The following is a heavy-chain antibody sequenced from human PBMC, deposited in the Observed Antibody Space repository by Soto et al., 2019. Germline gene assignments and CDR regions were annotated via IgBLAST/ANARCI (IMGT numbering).Heavy chain of an antibody. V-gene: IGHV1-69*01. D-gene: IGHD2-15*01. CDR1: GGTFSSYA. CDR3: ARSQGGSSSLDIYYYYYYGMDV. CDR2: VIPIFGTA. Sequence: QVQLVQSGAEVKKPGSSVKVSCKAPGGTFSSYAISWVRQAPGQGLEWMGGVIPIFGTAKYAQKFQGRVTITADEYTSTGYMELRSLRSEDTAVYYCARSQGGSSSLDIYYYYYYGMDVWGQGTTVTVSS. J-gene: IGHJ6*02.